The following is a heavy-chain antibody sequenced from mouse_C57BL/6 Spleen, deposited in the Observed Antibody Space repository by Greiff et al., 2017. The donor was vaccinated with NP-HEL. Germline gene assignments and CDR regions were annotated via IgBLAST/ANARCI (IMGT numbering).Heavy chain of an antibody. Sequence: VQLQQSGAELVKPGASVKISCKASGYAFSSYWMNWVKQRPGKGLEWIGQIYPGDGDTNYNGKFKGKATLTADKSSSTAYMQLSSLTSEDSAVYFCARGWSSYYYAMDYWGQGTSVTVSS. CDR1: GYAFSSYW. CDR2: IYPGDGDT. CDR3: ARGWSSYYYAMDY. V-gene: IGHV1-80*01. J-gene: IGHJ4*01. D-gene: IGHD1-1*02.